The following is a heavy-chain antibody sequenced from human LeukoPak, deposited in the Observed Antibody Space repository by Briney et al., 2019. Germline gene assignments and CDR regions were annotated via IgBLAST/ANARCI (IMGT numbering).Heavy chain of an antibody. J-gene: IGHJ3*02. CDR3: ARGPGGYDSSGYRQGAFDI. D-gene: IGHD3-22*01. CDR2: IYYSGST. V-gene: IGHV4-59*12. Sequence: PSETLSLTCTVSGGSISSYYWSWIRQPPGKGLEWIGYIYYSGSTNYNPSLKSRVTISVDTSKNQFSLKLSSVTAADTAVYYCARGPGGYDSSGYRQGAFDIWGQGTMVTVSS. CDR1: GGSISSYY.